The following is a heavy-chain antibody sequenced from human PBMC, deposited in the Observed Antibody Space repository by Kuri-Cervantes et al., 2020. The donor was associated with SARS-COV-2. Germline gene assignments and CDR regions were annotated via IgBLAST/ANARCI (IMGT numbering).Heavy chain of an antibody. CDR3: ASHGAQQLVRY. CDR2: IYYTGST. Sequence: SETLSLTCTVSGASISSSSYYWDWNRQPPGKGLEWIGSIYYTGSTYYNPSLKSRVTISVDTSKNQFPLKLGSVTAADTAVYYCASHGAQQLVRYWGQGTLVTVSS. V-gene: IGHV4-39*01. J-gene: IGHJ4*02. CDR1: GASISSSSYY. D-gene: IGHD6-6*01.